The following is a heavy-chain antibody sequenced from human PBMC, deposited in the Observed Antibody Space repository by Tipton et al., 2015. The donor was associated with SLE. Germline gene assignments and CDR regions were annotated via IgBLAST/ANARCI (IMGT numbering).Heavy chain of an antibody. CDR1: GGSISSYY. CDR2: VYPSGSA. CDR3: ARHRDWHFDL. V-gene: IGHV4-4*07. Sequence: TLSLTCTVSGGSISSYYWSWIRQPAGKGLEWIGRVYPSGSANYNPSLKSRVTISLDASKNRFSLRLNSVTAADTAVYYCARHRDWHFDLWGRGTLVTVSS. J-gene: IGHJ2*01.